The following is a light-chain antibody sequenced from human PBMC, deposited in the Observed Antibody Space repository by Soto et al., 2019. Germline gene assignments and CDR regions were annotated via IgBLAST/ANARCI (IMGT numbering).Light chain of an antibody. V-gene: IGKV1-5*03. CDR2: KAS. CDR3: QQYESQWT. CDR1: QSITIR. Sequence: DIQMTQSPSPLSASVGDRVTITCRASQSITIRLAWFQQKPGKAPSLLIYKASTLQSGVPSRFSGSGSGTDFTLTISNLQPGDFATYYCQQYESQWTFGQGTKVEIK. J-gene: IGKJ1*01.